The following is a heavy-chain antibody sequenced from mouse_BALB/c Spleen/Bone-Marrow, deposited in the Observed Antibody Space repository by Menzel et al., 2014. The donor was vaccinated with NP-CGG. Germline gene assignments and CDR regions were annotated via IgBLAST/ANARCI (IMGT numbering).Heavy chain of an antibody. V-gene: IGHV1S29*02. J-gene: IGHJ4*01. CDR2: IYPYNGGT. CDR1: GYTFTDYN. CDR3: ARPAYPYSRYGFDMGY. Sequence: EVQLQESGPELVKPGASVKISCKASGYTFTDYNMHWVKQSHGKSLEWIGYIYPYNGGTGYNQKFKSKATLTVDNSSSTAYMELRSLTSEDSAVYYCARPAYPYSRYGFDMGYWGQGTSVTVSS. D-gene: IGHD2-14*01.